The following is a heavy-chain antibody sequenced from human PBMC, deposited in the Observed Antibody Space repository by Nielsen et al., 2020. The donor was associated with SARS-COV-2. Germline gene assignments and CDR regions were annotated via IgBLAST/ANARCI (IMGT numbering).Heavy chain of an antibody. D-gene: IGHD2-15*01. CDR2: FDPEDGET. CDR1: GYTLTELS. Sequence: ASVKVSCKVSGYTLTELSMHWVRQAPGKGLEWMGGFDPEDGETIYAQKFQGRVTMTEDTSTDTAYMELSSLRSEDTAVYYCARGLSRRYCSGASCVEFDYWGQGTLVTVSS. V-gene: IGHV1-24*01. J-gene: IGHJ4*02. CDR3: ARGLSRRYCSGASCVEFDY.